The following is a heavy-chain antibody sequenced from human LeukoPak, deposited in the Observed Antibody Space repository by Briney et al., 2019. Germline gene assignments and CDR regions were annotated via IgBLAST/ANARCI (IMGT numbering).Heavy chain of an antibody. CDR1: GFTFSSYS. J-gene: IGHJ5*02. Sequence: GGSLRLSCAASGFTFSSYSMNWVRQAPGKGLEWVSYISSSGSTIYYADSVKGRFTISRDNAKNSLYLQMNSLRAEDTAVYYCARDVGDKNSITIFGVVITGWFDPWGQGTLVTVSS. V-gene: IGHV3-48*04. D-gene: IGHD3-3*01. CDR3: ARDVGDKNSITIFGVVITGWFDP. CDR2: ISSSGSTI.